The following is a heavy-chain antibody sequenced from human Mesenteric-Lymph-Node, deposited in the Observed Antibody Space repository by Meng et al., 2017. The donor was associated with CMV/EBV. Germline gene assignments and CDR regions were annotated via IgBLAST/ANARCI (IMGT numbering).Heavy chain of an antibody. D-gene: IGHD3-16*01. Sequence: GESLKISCAASGFTFSSYAMSWVRQAPGKGLEWVSAISGSGGSTYYADSLKGRFTISRDNAKNSLYLQMNSLRAEDTAVYYCARDGGWGNYFDYWGQGTLVTVSS. V-gene: IGHV3-23*01. CDR1: GFTFSSYA. CDR3: ARDGGWGNYFDY. J-gene: IGHJ4*02. CDR2: ISGSGGST.